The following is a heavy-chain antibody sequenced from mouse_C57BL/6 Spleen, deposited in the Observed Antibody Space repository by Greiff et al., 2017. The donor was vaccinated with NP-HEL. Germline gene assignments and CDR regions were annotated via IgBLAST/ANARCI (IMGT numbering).Heavy chain of an antibody. V-gene: IGHV2-2*01. CDR2: IWSGGST. D-gene: IGHD2-3*01. CDR1: GFSLTSYG. J-gene: IGHJ1*03. CDR3: ARDGYCAWYFDV. Sequence: QVQLQQSGPGLVQPSPSLSIPCTVSGFSLTSYGVHWVRQSPGKGLEWLGVIWSGGSTDYNAAFIFSLSISKDNSKSQVFFKMNSLQADDTALYYCARDGYCAWYFDVWGTGTTVTVSS.